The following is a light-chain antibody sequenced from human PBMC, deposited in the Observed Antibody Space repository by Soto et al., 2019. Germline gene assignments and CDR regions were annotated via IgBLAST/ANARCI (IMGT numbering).Light chain of an antibody. CDR1: QNVASRY. J-gene: IGKJ1*01. Sequence: EIVLTQSPGTLSVSPGERATLSCRASQNVASRYLAWYQQTPGQAPRLLIYGSSIRGAGIPDRFSGSGSGTDFTLTISRLDPKDFAVYFCQQYGSSPRTFGQGIKV. CDR2: GSS. V-gene: IGKV3-20*01. CDR3: QQYGSSPRT.